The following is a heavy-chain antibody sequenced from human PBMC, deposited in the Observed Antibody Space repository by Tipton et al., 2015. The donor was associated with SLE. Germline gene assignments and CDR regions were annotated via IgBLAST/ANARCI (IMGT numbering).Heavy chain of an antibody. Sequence: TLSLTCIVSGGSISSSSYYWTWIRQTPGKGLEWIGEINHSGSTNYNPSLKSRVTISFDTSMNQFSLKLSSVTAADTAVYYCARDRGGTYFFDFWGQGTLVTVSS. CDR2: INHSGST. V-gene: IGHV4-39*07. CDR1: GGSISSSSYY. D-gene: IGHD2-15*01. CDR3: ARDRGGTYFFDF. J-gene: IGHJ4*02.